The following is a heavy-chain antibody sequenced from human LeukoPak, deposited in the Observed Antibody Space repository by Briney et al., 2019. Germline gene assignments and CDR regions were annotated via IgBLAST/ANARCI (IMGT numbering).Heavy chain of an antibody. Sequence: GGSLRLSCTASGFTFSSYWMHWVRQAPGKGLVWVSRINTDGSSTTYADSVKGRFTISRDNAKNTLYLQMNSLKTEDTAVYYCTTDGGFAGSYYYMDVWGKGTTVTVSS. CDR3: TTDGGFAGSYYYMDV. CDR2: INTDGSST. V-gene: IGHV3-74*01. J-gene: IGHJ6*03. D-gene: IGHD1-1*01. CDR1: GFTFSSYW.